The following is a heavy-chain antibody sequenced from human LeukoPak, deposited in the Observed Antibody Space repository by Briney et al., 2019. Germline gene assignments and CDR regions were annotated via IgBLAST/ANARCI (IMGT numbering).Heavy chain of an antibody. CDR2: IYYSGST. D-gene: IGHD6-19*01. CDR1: GGSTSSYY. CDR3: ARGGGWTPNYYYGMDV. J-gene: IGHJ6*02. V-gene: IGHV4-59*01. Sequence: PSETLSLTCTVSGGSTSSYYWSWIRQPPGKGLEWIGYIYYSGSTNYNPSLKSRVTISVDTSKNQFSLKLSSVTAADTAVYYCARGGGWTPNYYYGMDVWGQGTTVTVSS.